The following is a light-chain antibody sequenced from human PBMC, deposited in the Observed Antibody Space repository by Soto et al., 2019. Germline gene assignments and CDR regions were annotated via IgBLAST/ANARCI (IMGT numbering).Light chain of an antibody. J-gene: IGKJ4*01. CDR3: QQLNSYPHT. CDR1: QGIASY. CDR2: AAS. Sequence: QLTQSPSSLSASVGARVTITCLASQGIASYLAWYQQKPGQAPNLLIYAASTLQSGVPSRFSGSGSGTDFTLTISSLQPEDFATYYCQQLNSYPHTFGGGPKVDI. V-gene: IGKV1-9*01.